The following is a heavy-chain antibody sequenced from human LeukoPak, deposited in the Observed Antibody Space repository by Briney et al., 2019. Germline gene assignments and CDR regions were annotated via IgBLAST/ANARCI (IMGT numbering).Heavy chain of an antibody. Sequence: SETLPLTCTVSGDSISSGYWMWIRQPAGKGLEWIGRIYTSGGTRYNPSLRGRVTMSAVTSNNQFSLKLSSVTAADTAVYYCARGIRVAASLLSVGFYFDYWGQGSLVAVSS. D-gene: IGHD5-12*01. CDR3: ARGIRVAASLLSVGFYFDY. CDR1: GDSISSGY. V-gene: IGHV4-4*07. CDR2: IYTSGGT. J-gene: IGHJ4*02.